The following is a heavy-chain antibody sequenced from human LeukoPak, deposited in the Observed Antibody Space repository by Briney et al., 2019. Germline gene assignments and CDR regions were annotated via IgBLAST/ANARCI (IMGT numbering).Heavy chain of an antibody. V-gene: IGHV3-53*01. CDR3: ARDDPFGSARFFDI. CDR2: INSGGST. J-gene: IGHJ3*02. CDR1: GFTVTRNH. Sequence: GGSLRLSCAASGFTVTRNHMNWVRQAPGKGLEWVSAINSGGSTFYADSVKGRFTISIDNSKSTLSLQMNSLRAEDTAVYYCARDDPFGSARFFDIWGQGTMVTVSS. D-gene: IGHD2-15*01.